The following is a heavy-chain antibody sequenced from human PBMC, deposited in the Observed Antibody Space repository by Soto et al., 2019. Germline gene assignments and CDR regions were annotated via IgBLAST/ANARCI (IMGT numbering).Heavy chain of an antibody. V-gene: IGHV1-46*01. Sequence: GASVKVSCKASGYTFTSYYMHWVRQAPGQGLEWMGIINPSGGSTSYAQKFQGRVTMTRDTSTSTVYMELSSLRSEDTAVYYCAVDGYCISTSCYEGDFYYYYGMDVWGQGTTVTVSS. CDR2: INPSGGST. CDR1: GYTFTSYY. D-gene: IGHD2-2*03. J-gene: IGHJ6*02. CDR3: AVDGYCISTSCYEGDFYYYYGMDV.